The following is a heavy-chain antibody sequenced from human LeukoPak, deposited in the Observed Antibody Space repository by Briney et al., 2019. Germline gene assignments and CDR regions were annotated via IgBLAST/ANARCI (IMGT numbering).Heavy chain of an antibody. J-gene: IGHJ5*02. CDR2: IYHNGGT. CDR3: AREGTAGTNLNWFDP. D-gene: IGHD1-1*01. Sequence: KPSETLSLTCTVSGGSISGYYWSWIRQPPGKGLEWIGYIYHNGGTNYNPSLQSRLTISVDTSKNQFSLKLSSVTAADTAVYYCAREGTAGTNLNWFDPWGQGTLVTVSS. V-gene: IGHV4-59*01. CDR1: GGSISGYY.